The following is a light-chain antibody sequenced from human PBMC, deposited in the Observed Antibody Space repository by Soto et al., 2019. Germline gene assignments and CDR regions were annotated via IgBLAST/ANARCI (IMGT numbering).Light chain of an antibody. Sequence: QSALTQPASVSGSPGQSITISCTGTSSDVGGYNYVSWYQQHPGKAPKLMIYEVSNRPSGVSNRFSGSKSGNTASLTLSGLHAEDEADYYCSSYTSSSTVFGGGTKLTVL. CDR3: SSYTSSSTV. CDR1: SSDVGGYNY. CDR2: EVS. J-gene: IGLJ3*02. V-gene: IGLV2-14*01.